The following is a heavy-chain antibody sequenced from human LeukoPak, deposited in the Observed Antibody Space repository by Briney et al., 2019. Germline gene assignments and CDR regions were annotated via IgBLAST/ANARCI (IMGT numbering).Heavy chain of an antibody. V-gene: IGHV4-59*01. CDR3: ARALTGYSSGWYLTHWFDP. CDR1: GGSISSYY. Sequence: SETLSFTCTVSGGSISSYYWSWIRQPPGKGLEWIGYIYYSGSTNYNPSLKSRVTISVDTSKNQFSLKLSSVTAADTAVYYCARALTGYSSGWYLTHWFDPWGQGTLVTVSS. CDR2: IYYSGST. J-gene: IGHJ5*02. D-gene: IGHD6-19*01.